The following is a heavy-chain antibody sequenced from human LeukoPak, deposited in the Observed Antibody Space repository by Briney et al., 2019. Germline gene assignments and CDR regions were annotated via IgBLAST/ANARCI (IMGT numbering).Heavy chain of an antibody. CDR1: GGSVSRAGHN. CDR3: ARVSRDGGSSIDY. V-gene: IGHV4-30-2*01. CDR2: IDHSGST. J-gene: IGHJ4*02. Sequence: SETLSLTCTVSGGSVSRAGHNWSWIRQPPGKGLVWIGYIDHSGSTYYNPSLESRVTISVDRSKKQFSLKLSSVTAADTAVYYCARVSRDGGSSIDYWGQGTLVTVSS. D-gene: IGHD2-2*01.